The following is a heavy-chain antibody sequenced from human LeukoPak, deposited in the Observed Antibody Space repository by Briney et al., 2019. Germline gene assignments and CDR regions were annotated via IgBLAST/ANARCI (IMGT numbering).Heavy chain of an antibody. CDR1: GYTFTSYG. CDR2: ISSYNGNT. Sequence: ASVKVSCKASGYTFTSYGISWVRQAPGQGLEWMGWISSYNGNTNYPQKLQGRVTMTTDTSTSTAYMELRSLRSDDTAVYYCARDAYDILTGYYLGGAFDPWGQGTLVTVSS. D-gene: IGHD3-9*01. CDR3: ARDAYDILTGYYLGGAFDP. V-gene: IGHV1-18*01. J-gene: IGHJ5*02.